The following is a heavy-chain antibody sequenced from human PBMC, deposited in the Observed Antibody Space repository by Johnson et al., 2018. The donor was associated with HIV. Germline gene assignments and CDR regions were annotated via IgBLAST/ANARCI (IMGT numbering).Heavy chain of an antibody. V-gene: IGHV3-30*18. CDR1: GFTFSTYA. CDR2: ISHDGSNK. D-gene: IGHD3-3*01. CDR3: AKNSGEREKEEWAADYYDFGRDYPGQNPRAMGGSFDI. Sequence: VQLVESGGGVVQPGGSLRLSCAASGFTFSTYAMDWVRQAPGKGLEWVAVISHDGSNKYYADSVKGRFTISRDNSKNTLYLQMNSLRAEDTALYYCAKNSGEREKEEWAADYYDFGRDYPGQNPRAMGGSFDIWGQGTTVTVSS. J-gene: IGHJ3*02.